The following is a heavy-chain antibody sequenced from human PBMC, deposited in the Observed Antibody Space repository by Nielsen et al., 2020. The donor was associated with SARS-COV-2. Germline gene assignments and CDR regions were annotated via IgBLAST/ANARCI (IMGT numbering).Heavy chain of an antibody. CDR3: ARALPRALGYMDV. CDR1: GESFSENK. CDR2: IDHSGRT. Sequence: GSLRLSCAVFGESFSENKWNWVRQPPGKGLEWIGEIDHSGRTSYNPSLKSRVTISVDTSKNQFSLKLSSVTAADTAVYYCARALPRALGYMDVWGKGTTVTVSS. J-gene: IGHJ6*03. V-gene: IGHV4-34*01.